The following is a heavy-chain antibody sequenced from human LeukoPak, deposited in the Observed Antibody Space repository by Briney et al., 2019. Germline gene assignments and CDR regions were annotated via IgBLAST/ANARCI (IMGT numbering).Heavy chain of an antibody. CDR1: GFTFSDYY. Sequence: TGGSLRLSCAASGFTFSDYYVSWIRQAPGKGLEWLSHISRSSSYTNYADSVKGRFTISRDNAKNSLYLQMNSLRAEDTAVYYCARLYCSSTSCPFEYWGQGTLVTVSS. CDR3: ARLYCSSTSCPFEY. D-gene: IGHD2-2*01. V-gene: IGHV3-11*06. J-gene: IGHJ4*02. CDR2: ISRSSSYT.